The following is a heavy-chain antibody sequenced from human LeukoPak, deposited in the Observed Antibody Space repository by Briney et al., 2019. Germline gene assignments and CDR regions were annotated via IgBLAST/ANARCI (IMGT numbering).Heavy chain of an antibody. CDR1: GFTFSSYG. CDR2: ISYDGSNK. Sequence: PGRSLRLSCAASGFTFSSYGMHWVRQAPGKGLEWVAVISYDGSNKYYADSVKGRFTISRDNSKNTLYLQMNSLRAEDTAVYYCAKADSSGYLGPDYWGQGTLVTVSS. D-gene: IGHD3-22*01. CDR3: AKADSSGYLGPDY. V-gene: IGHV3-30*18. J-gene: IGHJ4*02.